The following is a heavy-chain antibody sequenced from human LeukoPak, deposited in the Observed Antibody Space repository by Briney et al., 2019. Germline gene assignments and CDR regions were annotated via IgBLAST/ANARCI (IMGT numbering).Heavy chain of an antibody. Sequence: ASVKVSCKASGYTFTGYHMHWVRQAPGQGLEWMGWINPNSGGTNYAQKFQGWVTMTRDTSISTAYMELSRLRSDDTAVYYCARADLYYYGMDVWGKGTTVTVSS. CDR3: ARADLYYYGMDV. V-gene: IGHV1-2*04. J-gene: IGHJ6*04. CDR2: INPNSGGT. CDR1: GYTFTGYH.